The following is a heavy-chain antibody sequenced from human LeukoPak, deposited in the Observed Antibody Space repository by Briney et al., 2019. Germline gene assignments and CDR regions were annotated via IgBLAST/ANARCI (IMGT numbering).Heavy chain of an antibody. D-gene: IGHD4-17*01. CDR3: AKTLFSSYGDYLLGD. Sequence: PGGSLRLSCAASGFTFSSYWMSWVRQAPGKGLEWVANIKQDGSEKYYVDSVKGRFTISRDNAKNSLDLQMNSLRAEDTAVYYCAKTLFSSYGDYLLGDWGQGTLVTVSS. CDR2: IKQDGSEK. J-gene: IGHJ4*02. CDR1: GFTFSSYW. V-gene: IGHV3-7*01.